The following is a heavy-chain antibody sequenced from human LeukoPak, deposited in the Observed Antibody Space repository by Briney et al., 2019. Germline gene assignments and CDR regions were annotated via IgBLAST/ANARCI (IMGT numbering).Heavy chain of an antibody. D-gene: IGHD6-13*01. CDR3: AKGPDSGYSSRFCDC. J-gene: IGHJ4*02. CDR1: GFTFSNYA. V-gene: IGHV3-23*01. CDR2: ISGSGGST. Sequence: PGGSLRLSCAASGFTFSNYAMTWVRQAPGRVLEWVSAISGSGGSTYYADSVKGRFTISRDNSKITLYLQMSSLRAEDTAIYYCAKGPDSGYSSRFCDCWGQGTLVTVSS.